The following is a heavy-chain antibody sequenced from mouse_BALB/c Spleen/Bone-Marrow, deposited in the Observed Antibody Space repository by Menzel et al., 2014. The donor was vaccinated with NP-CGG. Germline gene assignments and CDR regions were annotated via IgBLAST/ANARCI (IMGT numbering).Heavy chain of an antibody. Sequence: EGKLVESGRGLVKSGGSLKLSCAASGFTFNNYGMSWVRQTPEKRLEGVATISGGGSYTFYPDSVKGRFTISRDNAKNDLYLQLSSLRSEDTALYYCARHAYYDQTEVSFVYWGQGTLVTVSA. V-gene: IGHV5-9-2*01. CDR2: ISGGGSYT. CDR3: ARHAYYDQTEVSFVY. CDR1: GFTFNNYG. J-gene: IGHJ3*01. D-gene: IGHD2-4*01.